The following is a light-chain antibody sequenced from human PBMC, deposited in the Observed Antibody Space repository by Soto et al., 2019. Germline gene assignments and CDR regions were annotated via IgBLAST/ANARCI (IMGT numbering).Light chain of an antibody. Sequence: EIVMTQSPATLSVSPGERATLSCRASQSVSSNLAWYQQKPSQAPRLLIYGASTRATGFPARFSGSGSGTEFTLTISSLQSEDFAVYYCQQYNNWPPLTFGGGTKVEIK. CDR1: QSVSSN. V-gene: IGKV3-15*01. CDR3: QQYNNWPPLT. J-gene: IGKJ4*01. CDR2: GAS.